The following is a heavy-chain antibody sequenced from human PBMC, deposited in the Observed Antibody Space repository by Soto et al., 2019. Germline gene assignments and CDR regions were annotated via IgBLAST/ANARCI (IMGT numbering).Heavy chain of an antibody. D-gene: IGHD1-26*01. J-gene: IGHJ4*02. CDR1: GDTFTANY. CDR2: INPKSGGT. CDR3: ARDLAKGGGSAGFDY. V-gene: IGHV1-2*02. Sequence: ASEKGSSEASGDTFTANYIHWVRHSPGQGFEWMGWINPKSGGTKYPQKFQGRVTMTRDTSLSTVYMTLTRLTSDDTAVYYCARDLAKGGGSAGFDYWGQGTLVTVSS.